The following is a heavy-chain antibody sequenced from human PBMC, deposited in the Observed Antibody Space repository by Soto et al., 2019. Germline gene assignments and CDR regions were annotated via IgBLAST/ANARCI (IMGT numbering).Heavy chain of an antibody. V-gene: IGHV1-69*02. CDR1: GGTFSSST. D-gene: IGHD2-15*01. CDR3: ASGAVGYCSGGSGYVY. Sequence: QVQLVQSGAEVKKPGSSVKVSCKASGGTFSSSTISWVRQAPGQGLEWMGRIIPILGIANYAQKFQGRVTITADKSTSTPYMELSSLRSEDTAIYCCASGAVGYCSGGSGYVYWGQGPLVTVSS. J-gene: IGHJ4*02. CDR2: IIPILGIA.